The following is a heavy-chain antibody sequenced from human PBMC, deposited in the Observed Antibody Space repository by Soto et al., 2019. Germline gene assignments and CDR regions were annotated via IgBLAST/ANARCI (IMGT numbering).Heavy chain of an antibody. CDR1: GFTFSSYA. J-gene: IGHJ6*02. CDR3: ARGDRGASGSPASYYYSGLDV. V-gene: IGHV3-23*01. Sequence: DVQLLESGGDLVQPGGSLRLSCAASGFTFSSYAMSWVRQAPGKGLEWVSSVSAGGDMTYYSDSVKGGFTISRDNSNNGLSLQMSRLRAEDTALYYCARGDRGASGSPASYYYSGLDVGGQGSTVIVSS. CDR2: VSAGGDMT. D-gene: IGHD2-15*01.